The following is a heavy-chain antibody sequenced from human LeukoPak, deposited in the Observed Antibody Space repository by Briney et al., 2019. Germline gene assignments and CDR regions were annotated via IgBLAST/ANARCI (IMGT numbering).Heavy chain of an antibody. CDR3: ARHWGSDWYFDL. CDR1: GGSISNYY. J-gene: IGHJ2*01. V-gene: IGHV4-59*01. D-gene: IGHD7-27*01. Sequence: PSETLSLTCAVSGGSISNYYCSWVRQPPGKGLEWLGYIHYSGYTNYNPSLKSRVTISVDTSKNQFSLNLSSVTAADTAVYYCARHWGSDWYFDLWGRGTLVTVSS. CDR2: IHYSGYT.